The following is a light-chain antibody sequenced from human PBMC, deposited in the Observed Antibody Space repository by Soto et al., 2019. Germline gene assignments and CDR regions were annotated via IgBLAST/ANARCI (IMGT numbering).Light chain of an antibody. CDR3: QQRSVWPST. V-gene: IGKV3-11*01. CDR2: DAS. Sequence: EIVLTQSPATLSLSPGERAALSCRASQSVSSYLAWYQQKPGQAPRLLIYDASKRARGIPARFTGSGSGTYFTLTISSLEPEDFAVYFCQQRSVWPSTFGGGTKVEI. J-gene: IGKJ4*01. CDR1: QSVSSY.